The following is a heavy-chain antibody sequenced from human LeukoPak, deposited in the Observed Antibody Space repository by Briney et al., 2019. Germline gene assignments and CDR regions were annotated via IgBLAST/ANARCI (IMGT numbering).Heavy chain of an antibody. CDR3: ARDRMGATLYFDY. CDR2: ISSSSSTI. CDR1: GFTFSSYS. Sequence: PGGSLRLSCAASGFTFSSYSMNWVRQAPGKGLEWVSHISSSSSTIYYADSVKGRFTISRDNSKNTLYLHMNSLRAEDTAVYYCARDRMGATLYFDYWGQGTLVTVSS. D-gene: IGHD1-26*01. J-gene: IGHJ4*02. V-gene: IGHV3-48*01.